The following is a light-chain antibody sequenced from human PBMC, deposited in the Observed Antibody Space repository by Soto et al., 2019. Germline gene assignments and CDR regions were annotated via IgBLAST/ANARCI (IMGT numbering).Light chain of an antibody. CDR2: EVS. CDR3: CSYAGSSFYV. Sequence: QSALTQPASVSGSPGQSITISCTGTSSDVGSYNLVSWYQQHPGKAPKLMIYEVSKRPSGVSNRFSGSKSGNTASLTISGLQAEDEAAYYCCSYAGSSFYVFGTGPKVTVL. V-gene: IGLV2-23*02. CDR1: SSDVGSYNL. J-gene: IGLJ1*01.